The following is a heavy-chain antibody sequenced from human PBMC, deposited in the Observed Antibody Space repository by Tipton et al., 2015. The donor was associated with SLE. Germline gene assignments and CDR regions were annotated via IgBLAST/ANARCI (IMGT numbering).Heavy chain of an antibody. D-gene: IGHD3-16*01. CDR2: MYYSGST. CDR1: GASISSSGYY. Sequence: TLSLTCNVSGASISSSGYYWGWIRQPPGKGLEWIGNMYYSGSTKYNPSLKSRVIMSLDTSKNQVSLKLSSVTAADTAVYFCARDNWGKSEVRAFDIWGPGTVVTVSS. J-gene: IGHJ3*02. V-gene: IGHV4-39*07. CDR3: ARDNWGKSEVRAFDI.